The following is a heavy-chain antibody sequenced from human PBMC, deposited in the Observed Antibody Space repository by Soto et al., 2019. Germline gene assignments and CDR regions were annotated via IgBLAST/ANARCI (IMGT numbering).Heavy chain of an antibody. J-gene: IGHJ5*02. CDR2: ISAYNGNT. CDR3: ARGTYDFWSGYYLFDP. Sequence: ASVKVSCKASGYTFTSYGISWVRQAPGQGLEWMGWISAYNGNTNYAQKLQGRVTMTTDTSTSTAYMELRSLRSDDTAVYYCARGTYDFWSGYYLFDPWGQGTLVPSPQ. D-gene: IGHD3-3*01. V-gene: IGHV1-18*01. CDR1: GYTFTSYG.